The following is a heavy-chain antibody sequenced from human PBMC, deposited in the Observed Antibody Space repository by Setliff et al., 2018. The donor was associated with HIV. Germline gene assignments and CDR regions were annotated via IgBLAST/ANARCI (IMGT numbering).Heavy chain of an antibody. CDR3: ASAGSGTRAPPRY. CDR2: IYHTGSS. V-gene: IGHV4-39*07. D-gene: IGHD1-1*01. J-gene: IGHJ4*02. CDR1: GGSTDSGSYY. Sequence: PSETLSLTCTVSGGSTDSGSYYWGWIRQSPGKGLEWIGNIYHTGSSYYNPSLNDRATISLDTSKNQFSLRMRSVTAADTAVYYCASAGSGTRAPPRYWGQGTLVTVSS.